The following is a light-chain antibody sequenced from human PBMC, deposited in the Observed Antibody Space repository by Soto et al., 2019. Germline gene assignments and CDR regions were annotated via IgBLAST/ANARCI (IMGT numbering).Light chain of an antibody. CDR2: GAS. V-gene: IGKV3-15*01. Sequence: EIVMTQSPATLSVSPGEIATISCSASQSGNSHLAGYQQRPGQAPRLLIYGASTRATGVPARFSGSGYWTEFTLTINSLQSEDVAVYYCQQYNNWLWTFGQGTKVDI. CDR3: QQYNNWLWT. CDR1: QSGNSH. J-gene: IGKJ1*01.